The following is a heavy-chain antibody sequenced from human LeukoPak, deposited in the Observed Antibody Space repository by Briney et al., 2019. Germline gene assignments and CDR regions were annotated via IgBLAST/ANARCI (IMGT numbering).Heavy chain of an antibody. D-gene: IGHD3-9*01. CDR2: ISAYNGNT. V-gene: IGHV1-18*01. CDR3: ATSSPLYFDWLPYHDAFDI. Sequence: GASVKVSCKASGYTFTSYGISWVRQAPGQGLEWMGWISAYNGNTNYAQKLQGRVTMTTDTSTSTAYMELRSLRSDDTAVYYCATSSPLYFDWLPYHDAFDIWGQGTMVTVSS. J-gene: IGHJ3*02. CDR1: GYTFTSYG.